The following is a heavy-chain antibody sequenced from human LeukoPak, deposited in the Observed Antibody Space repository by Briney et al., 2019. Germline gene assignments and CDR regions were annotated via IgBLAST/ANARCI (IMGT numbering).Heavy chain of an antibody. V-gene: IGHV4-4*07. D-gene: IGHD3-22*01. Sequence: SETLSLTCAVYGGSFNDYYWSWIRQPAGKGLEWIGRIYTSGSTNYNPSLKSRVTISVDTSKNQFSLKLSSVTAADTAVYYCARDLRGDSSGYYPFAYWGRGTLVTVSS. CDR3: ARDLRGDSSGYYPFAY. J-gene: IGHJ4*02. CDR2: IYTSGST. CDR1: GGSFNDYY.